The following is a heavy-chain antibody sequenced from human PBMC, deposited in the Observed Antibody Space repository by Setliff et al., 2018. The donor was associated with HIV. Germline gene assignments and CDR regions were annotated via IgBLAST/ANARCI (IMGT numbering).Heavy chain of an antibody. CDR2: IYTSGST. J-gene: IGHJ4*02. V-gene: IGHV4-4*09. CDR1: GDSISTYC. CDR3: ARRMAAGTFDY. Sequence: PSETLSLTCTVSGDSISTYCWIWIRQPPGKGLEWIGNIYTSGSTNYNPSLKSRVTMSVDTSKNQISLKLSSVTAADTAMYYCARRMAAGTFDYWGQGTLVTVSS. D-gene: IGHD6-13*01.